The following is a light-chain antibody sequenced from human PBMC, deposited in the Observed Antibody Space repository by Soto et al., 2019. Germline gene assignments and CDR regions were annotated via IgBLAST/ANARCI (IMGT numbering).Light chain of an antibody. CDR3: VQDYNYPIT. CDR2: AAS. CDR1: QGVRND. J-gene: IGKJ5*01. Sequence: AIQMTQSPSSLSASVGDRVTITCRASQGVRNDLGWYQQKPGKAPKVLIYAASSLRSGVPSRFSGSVSGTEFTLTISSLQPEAFATYYCVQDYNYPITFGQGTRLEIK. V-gene: IGKV1-6*01.